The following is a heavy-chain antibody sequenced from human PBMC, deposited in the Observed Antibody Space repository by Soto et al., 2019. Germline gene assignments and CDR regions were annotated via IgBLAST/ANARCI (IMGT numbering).Heavy chain of an antibody. Sequence: QVQLQESGPGLVKPSQTLSLTCTVSGGSISSGDYYWSWIRQPPGKGLEWIGYIYYSGSTYYNPSLKSRVTISVDTSKNQFSRKLSSVTAADTAVYYCARGEGSGSYSGWFDPWGQGTLVTVSS. V-gene: IGHV4-30-4*01. J-gene: IGHJ5*02. D-gene: IGHD3-10*01. CDR1: GGSISSGDYY. CDR2: IYYSGST. CDR3: ARGEGSGSYSGWFDP.